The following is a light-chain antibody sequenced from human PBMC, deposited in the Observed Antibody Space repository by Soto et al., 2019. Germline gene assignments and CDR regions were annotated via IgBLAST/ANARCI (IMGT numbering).Light chain of an antibody. CDR3: ISYAGSNNLGL. V-gene: IGLV2-8*01. CDR1: SSDVGGYNY. Sequence: QSALTQPPSASGSPGQSVTISCTGTSSDVGGYNYVSWYQQHPGKAPKLMIYEVTQRPSGVPDRFSGSKSGNTASLTVSGLQAEDEADYYCISYAGSNNLGLFGGGTKVTVL. J-gene: IGLJ2*01. CDR2: EVT.